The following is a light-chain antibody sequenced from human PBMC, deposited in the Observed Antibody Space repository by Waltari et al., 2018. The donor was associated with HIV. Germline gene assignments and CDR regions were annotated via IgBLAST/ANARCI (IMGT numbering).Light chain of an antibody. CDR1: QGFGIY. CDR2: GAS. J-gene: IGKJ3*01. V-gene: IGKV1-27*01. CDR3: QKYNSAPFT. Sequence: DIQMTQSPSSLSAFVGDRVTITCRASQGFGIYLAWFQQKPGKVPKLLISGASTLQSGVPSRFSGSGSGTDFALTISSLQPEDVASYYCQKYNSAPFTFGPGTKVDLK.